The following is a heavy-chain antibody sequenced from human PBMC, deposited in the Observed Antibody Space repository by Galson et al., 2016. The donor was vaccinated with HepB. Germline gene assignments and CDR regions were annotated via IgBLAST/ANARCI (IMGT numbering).Heavy chain of an antibody. D-gene: IGHD6-6*01. CDR2: FSARVDKP. Sequence: SLRLSCATSGFIFSSFAMSWVRQAPGKGLEWVSTFSARVDKPYYANSARGRFTISSDNSKKTLYLQMNSLRAEDTVVYFCARGTASRPGYYYALDVWGKGTTVTVSS. CDR1: GFIFSSFA. V-gene: IGHV3-23*01. CDR3: ARGTASRPGYYYALDV. J-gene: IGHJ6*04.